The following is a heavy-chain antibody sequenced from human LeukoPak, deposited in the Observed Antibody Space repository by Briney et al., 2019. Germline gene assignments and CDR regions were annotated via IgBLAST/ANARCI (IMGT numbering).Heavy chain of an antibody. J-gene: IGHJ4*02. Sequence: SETLSLTCTVSGGSTINYFRSWIRQPAGKGLEWIGHIYTSGTTHYNPSLKNRVTISLDTSKSQFSLQLNSVTAADTAVYYCARAEGSGSGAYTLDYWGQGVLVTVSS. CDR1: GGSTINYF. CDR3: ARAEGSGSGAYTLDY. D-gene: IGHD3-10*01. V-gene: IGHV4-4*07. CDR2: IYTSGTT.